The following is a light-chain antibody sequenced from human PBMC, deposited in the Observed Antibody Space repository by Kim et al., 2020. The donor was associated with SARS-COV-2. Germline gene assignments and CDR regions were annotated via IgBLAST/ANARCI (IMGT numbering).Light chain of an antibody. Sequence: QSALTQPASVSGSPGQSITISCTGTISDVGSYNFVSWYQQHPGKAPKLMIYDVAKRPSGVSNRFSGSKSGNTSSLTISGLQAEDEADYFCCSYAGSSTLIFGGGTQLTVL. V-gene: IGLV2-23*02. CDR1: ISDVGSYNF. CDR3: CSYAGSSTLI. CDR2: DVA. J-gene: IGLJ2*01.